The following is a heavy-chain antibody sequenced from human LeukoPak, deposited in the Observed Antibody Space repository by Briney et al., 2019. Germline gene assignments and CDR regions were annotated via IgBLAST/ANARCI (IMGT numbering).Heavy chain of an antibody. D-gene: IGHD6-13*01. V-gene: IGHV4-59*08. Sequence: SGTLSLTCTVSGGSISSYYWSWIRQPPGKGLEWIGYIYYSGTTNYNPSLESRVTISVDTSKNQFSLKLNSVTATDTAVYYCARSRGGSSWFNYFDSWGQGALVTVSS. CDR2: IYYSGTT. CDR1: GGSISSYY. J-gene: IGHJ4*02. CDR3: ARSRGGSSWFNYFDS.